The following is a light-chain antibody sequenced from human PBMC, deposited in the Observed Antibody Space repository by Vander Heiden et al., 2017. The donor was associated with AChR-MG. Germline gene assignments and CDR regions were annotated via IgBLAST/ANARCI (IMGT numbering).Light chain of an antibody. CDR1: QTISTF. Sequence: DIQTPYSPSSLSASVGDRVTITCRASQTISTFLNWYQQKPGKAPKLLIFAASNLESGVPPRFSGSGAGTTFTLTVSSLQPEDFATYYCQQTDSLPRTFGQGSRLEI. CDR2: AAS. J-gene: IGKJ1*01. CDR3: QQTDSLPRT. V-gene: IGKV1-39*01.